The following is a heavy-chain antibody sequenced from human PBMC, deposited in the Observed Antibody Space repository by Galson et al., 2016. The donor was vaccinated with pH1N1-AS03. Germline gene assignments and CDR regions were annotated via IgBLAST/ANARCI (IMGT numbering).Heavy chain of an antibody. Sequence: SVKVSCKASGDTFSSYTINWVRQAPGQGLEWMGGIIVLVGATNYAQKFQGRVTISADESTSTTYMEVASLTSEDTAVYYCANRDYGVDYWGQGTLVTVSS. CDR1: GDTFSSYT. CDR2: IIVLVGAT. CDR3: ANRDYGVDY. V-gene: IGHV1-69*13. J-gene: IGHJ4*02. D-gene: IGHD4-17*01.